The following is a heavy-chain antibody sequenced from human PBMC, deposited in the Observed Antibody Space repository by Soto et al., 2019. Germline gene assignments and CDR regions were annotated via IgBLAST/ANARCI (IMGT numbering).Heavy chain of an antibody. J-gene: IGHJ2*01. Sequence: ASVKVSCKASGGTFSSYTISWVRQAPGQGLEWMGRIIPILGIANYAQKFQGRVTITADKSTSTAYMELSSLRSEDTAVYCCAREVMGEQLASYWYFDLWGRGTLVTVSS. V-gene: IGHV1-69*04. D-gene: IGHD6-6*01. CDR1: GGTFSSYT. CDR2: IIPILGIA. CDR3: AREVMGEQLASYWYFDL.